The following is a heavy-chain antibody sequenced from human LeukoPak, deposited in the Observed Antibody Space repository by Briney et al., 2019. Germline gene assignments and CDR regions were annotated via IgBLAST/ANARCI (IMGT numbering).Heavy chain of an antibody. D-gene: IGHD5-12*01. CDR1: GFTFSSYW. CDR2: IKQDGSEK. Sequence: PGGSLRLSCAASGFTFSSYWMSWVRQAPGKGLEWVANIKQDGSEKYYVDSVKGRFVTSRDDANSLVFLQMNRLRVDDTAVYYCARDIVATWSGIDLWGQGTMVTVSS. CDR3: ARDIVATWSGIDL. V-gene: IGHV3-7*01. J-gene: IGHJ3*01.